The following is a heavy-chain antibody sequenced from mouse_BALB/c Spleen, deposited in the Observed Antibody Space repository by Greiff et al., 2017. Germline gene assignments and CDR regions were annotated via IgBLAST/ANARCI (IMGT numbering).Heavy chain of an antibody. D-gene: IGHD3-1*01. J-gene: IGHJ2*01. CDR3: ARNVGSSGYDYFDY. V-gene: IGHV8-12*01. Sequence: QGPLKECGPGILQPSQTLSLTCSFSGFSLSTSGMGVRWLRQPSGKGLEWLANIYRDDDKRPNPSLKSRLTISKDTSSNQVFLKITSVDTADTAAYYSARNVGSSGYDYFDYWGQGTTLTVSS. CDR2: IYRDDDK. CDR1: GFSLSTSGMG.